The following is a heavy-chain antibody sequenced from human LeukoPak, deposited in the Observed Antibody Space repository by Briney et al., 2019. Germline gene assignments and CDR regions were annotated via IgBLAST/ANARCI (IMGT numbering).Heavy chain of an antibody. Sequence: GGSLRLSCAASGFSFSSFAMTWVRQAPGKGLEWVSSITGGHYATYNTDSVKGRFTISRDNAKNTLYLQMNSLGADDTAIYYCTKDPNGDYIGAFDPWGQGTLVTVSS. D-gene: IGHD4-17*01. CDR3: TKDPNGDYIGAFDP. CDR1: GFSFSSFA. J-gene: IGHJ5*02. V-gene: IGHV3-23*01. CDR2: ITGGHYAT.